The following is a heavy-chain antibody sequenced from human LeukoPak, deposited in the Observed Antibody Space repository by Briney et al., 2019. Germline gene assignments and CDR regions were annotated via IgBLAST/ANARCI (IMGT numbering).Heavy chain of an antibody. J-gene: IGHJ6*02. D-gene: IGHD3-3*01. CDR2: IYYSGST. CDR3: ARVLRSRGYYYGMDV. V-gene: IGHV4-59*08. CDR1: GGSISSYY. Sequence: SETLSLTCTASGGSISSYYWSWIRQPPGKGLEWIGYIYYSGSTNYNPSLKSRVTISVDTSKNQFSLKLSSVTAADTAVYYCARVLRSRGYYYGMDVWGQGTTVTVSS.